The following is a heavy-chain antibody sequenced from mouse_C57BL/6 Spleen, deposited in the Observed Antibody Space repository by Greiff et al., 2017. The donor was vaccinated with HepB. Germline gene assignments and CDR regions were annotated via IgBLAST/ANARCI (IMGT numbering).Heavy chain of an antibody. V-gene: IGHV1-18*01. J-gene: IGHJ3*01. CDR2: INPNNGGT. CDR3: ARNYYDYGGWFAY. CDR1: GYTFTDYN. D-gene: IGHD2-4*01. Sequence: EVKLVESGPELVKPGASVKIPCKASGYTFTDYNMDWVKQSHGKSLEWIGDINPNNGGTIYNQKFKGKATLTVDKSSSTAYMELRSLTSEDTAVYYCARNYYDYGGWFAYWGQGTLVTVSA.